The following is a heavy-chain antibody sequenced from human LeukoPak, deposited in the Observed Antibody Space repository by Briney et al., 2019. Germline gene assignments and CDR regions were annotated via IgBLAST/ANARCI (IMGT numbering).Heavy chain of an antibody. CDR2: ISGSGGST. Sequence: QTGGSLRLSCAASGFTFSSYAMSWVRQAPGKGLEWVSAISGSGGSTYYADSVKGRFTISRDNSKNTLYLQMNSLRAEDTAVYYCAKVWRSYCDSSGIFDYWGQGTLVTVSS. V-gene: IGHV3-23*01. CDR3: AKVWRSYCDSSGIFDY. CDR1: GFTFSSYA. D-gene: IGHD3-22*01. J-gene: IGHJ4*02.